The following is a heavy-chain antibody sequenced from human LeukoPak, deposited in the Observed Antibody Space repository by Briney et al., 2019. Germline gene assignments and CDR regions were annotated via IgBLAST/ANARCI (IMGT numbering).Heavy chain of an antibody. D-gene: IGHD3-10*01. V-gene: IGHV4-39*01. CDR2: IYYSGST. CDR1: GGSISSSSYH. Sequence: PSETLSLTCTVSGGSISSSSYHWGWIRQPPGKGLEWIGSIYYSGSTYCNPSLKGRVTISVDTSKNQFSLKLSSVTAAETAVYYCARQLYYGSGSYLYAFDIWGQGTMVTVSS. J-gene: IGHJ3*02. CDR3: ARQLYYGSGSYLYAFDI.